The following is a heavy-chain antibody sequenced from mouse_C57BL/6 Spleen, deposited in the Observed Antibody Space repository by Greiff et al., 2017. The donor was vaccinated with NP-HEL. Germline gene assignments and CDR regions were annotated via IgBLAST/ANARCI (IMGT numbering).Heavy chain of an antibody. CDR1: GYTFTSYW. CDR3: ARSAGYYYGSSYYYAMDY. CDR2: IDPSDSYT. Sequence: QVQLQQPGAELVKPGASVKLSCKASGYTFTSYWMQWVKQRPGQGLEWIGEIDPSDSYTNYNQKFKGKATLPVDTPSSTAYMQLSSLTSEDSAVYYCARSAGYYYGSSYYYAMDYWGQGTSVTVSS. D-gene: IGHD1-1*01. J-gene: IGHJ4*01. V-gene: IGHV1-50*01.